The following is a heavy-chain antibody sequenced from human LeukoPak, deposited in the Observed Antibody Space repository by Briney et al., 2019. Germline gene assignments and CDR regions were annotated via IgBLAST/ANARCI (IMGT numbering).Heavy chain of an antibody. CDR3: ARLAAAGTPDY. J-gene: IGHJ4*02. V-gene: IGHV4-34*01. CDR2: INHSGST. CDR1: GGSFSGYY. Sequence: NPSETLSLTCAVYGGSFSGYYWNWIRQPPGKGLEWIGEINHSGSTNYNPSLKSRVTISVDTSKNQFSLKLSSVTAADTAVYYCARLAAAGTPDYWGQGTLVTVSS. D-gene: IGHD6-13*01.